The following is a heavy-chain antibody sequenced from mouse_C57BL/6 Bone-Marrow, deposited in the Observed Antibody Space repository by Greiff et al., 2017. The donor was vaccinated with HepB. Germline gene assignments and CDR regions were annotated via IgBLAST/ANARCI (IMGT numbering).Heavy chain of an antibody. J-gene: IGHJ4*01. CDR1: GYTFTDYY. CDR3: ATRAYDGYYVYAMDY. CDR2: INPNNGGT. Sequence: EVQLQQSGPELVKPGASVKISCKASGYTFTDYYMNWVKQSHGKSLEWIGDINPNNGGTSYNQKFKGKATLTVDKSSSTAYMELRSLTSEDSAVYYCATRAYDGYYVYAMDYWGQGTSVTVSS. V-gene: IGHV1-26*01. D-gene: IGHD2-3*01.